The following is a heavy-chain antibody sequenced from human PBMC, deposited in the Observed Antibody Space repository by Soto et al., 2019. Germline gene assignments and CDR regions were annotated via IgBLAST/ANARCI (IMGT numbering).Heavy chain of an antibody. CDR3: ARENGGDFDY. Sequence: GGSLRLSCAASGFTFSSHAMSWVRQAPGKGLEWVSAISGSGGSTYYADSVKGRFTISRDNAKNSLYLQMNSLRAEDTAVYYCARENGGDFDYWGQGTLVTVSS. V-gene: IGHV3-23*01. CDR1: GFTFSSHA. CDR2: ISGSGGST. J-gene: IGHJ4*02. D-gene: IGHD2-21*01.